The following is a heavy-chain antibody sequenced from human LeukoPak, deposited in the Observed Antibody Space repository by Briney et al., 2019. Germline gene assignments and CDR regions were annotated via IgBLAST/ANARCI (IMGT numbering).Heavy chain of an antibody. CDR3: ARDRGQWLVLDAFDI. CDR2: IWYDGSNK. J-gene: IGHJ3*02. V-gene: IGHV3-33*01. Sequence: GGSPRPSCAASGFTFRSHGMPWGPQAPGKGLEWVAVIWYDGSNKYYADSVKGRFTISRDNSKNTLYLQMNSLRAEDTAVYYCARDRGQWLVLDAFDIWGQGTMVTVSS. D-gene: IGHD6-19*01. CDR1: GFTFRSHG.